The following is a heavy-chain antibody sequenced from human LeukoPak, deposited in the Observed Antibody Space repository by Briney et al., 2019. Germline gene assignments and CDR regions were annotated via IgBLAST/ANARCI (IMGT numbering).Heavy chain of an antibody. CDR3: ARDRLELGGTIYYYYYMDV. J-gene: IGHJ6*03. D-gene: IGHD7-27*01. CDR2: ISSSSSTI. Sequence: PGGSLRLSCAASGFTFSSYSMNWVRQAPGKGLEWVSYISSSSSTIYYADSVKGRFTISRDNAKNSMYLQMNSLRDEDTAVYYCARDRLELGGTIYYYYYMDVWGKGTTVTVSS. CDR1: GFTFSSYS. V-gene: IGHV3-48*02.